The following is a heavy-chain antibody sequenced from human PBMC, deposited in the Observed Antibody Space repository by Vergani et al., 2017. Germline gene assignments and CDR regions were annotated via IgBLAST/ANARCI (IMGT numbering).Heavy chain of an antibody. D-gene: IGHD3-10*01. Sequence: QVQLVQSGAEVKKPGSSVKVSCKASGGTFSSYAISWVRQAPGQGLEWMGRIIPIFGTANYAQKFQGRVTITADESTSTAYMELSSLRSEDTAVYYCAWMEVLWFGELLSFDYWGQGTLVTVSS. V-gene: IGHV1-69*13. CDR2: IIPIFGTA. CDR3: AWMEVLWFGELLSFDY. CDR1: GGTFSSYA. J-gene: IGHJ4*02.